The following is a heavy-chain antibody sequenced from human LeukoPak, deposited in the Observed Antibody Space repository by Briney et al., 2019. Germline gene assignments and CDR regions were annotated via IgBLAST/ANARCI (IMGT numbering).Heavy chain of an antibody. CDR1: GFSLSTSGMC. J-gene: IGHJ4*02. CDR3: ARTHKTGDRTLYYFDY. Sequence: KSGPTLVNPTQTLTLTCTFSGFSLSTSGMCVSWIRQPPGKALEWLARIDWDDDKYYSTSLKTRLTISKDASKNQVVLTMTNMDPVDTATYCCARTHKTGDRTLYYFDYWGQGTLVTVSS. V-gene: IGHV2-70*11. CDR2: IDWDDDK. D-gene: IGHD7-27*01.